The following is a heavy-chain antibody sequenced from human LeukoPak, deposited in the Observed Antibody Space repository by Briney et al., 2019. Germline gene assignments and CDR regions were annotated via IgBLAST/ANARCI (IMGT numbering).Heavy chain of an antibody. D-gene: IGHD6-19*01. Sequence: GGSLRLSCAGPGFMFHDYAIHWVRQAPGKGLGWVSFISGDGGSTFYADSVKGRFTISRDNSKNSLYLQMNSLRSDDTALYYCARESESSGWYDYWGQGTLVTVSS. V-gene: IGHV3-43*02. J-gene: IGHJ4*02. CDR1: GFMFHDYA. CDR3: ARESESSGWYDY. CDR2: ISGDGGST.